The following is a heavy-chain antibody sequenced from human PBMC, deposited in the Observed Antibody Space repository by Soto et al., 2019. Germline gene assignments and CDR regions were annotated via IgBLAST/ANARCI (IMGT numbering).Heavy chain of an antibody. V-gene: IGHV4-34*01. D-gene: IGHD3-10*01. CDR1: GGSFSVYY. CDR3: ARGPIAAWLGELLYGFHGPHPRSGMDV. J-gene: IGHJ6*02. CDR2: INHSGST. Sequence: SETLSLTCAVYGGSFSVYYWSWVRQPPGKGLEWIGEINHSGSTNYNPSLKSRVTISVDTSKNQFSLKLSSATAADTAVYYCARGPIAAWLGELLYGFHGPHPRSGMDVWGQGTTVTVSS.